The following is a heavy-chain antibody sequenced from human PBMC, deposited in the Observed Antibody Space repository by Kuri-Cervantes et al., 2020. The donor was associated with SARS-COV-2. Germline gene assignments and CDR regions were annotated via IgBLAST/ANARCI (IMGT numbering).Heavy chain of an antibody. CDR3: ARARMAGPFDY. J-gene: IGHJ4*02. Sequence: GESLKISCAASGFTFSSYWMSWVRRAPGKGLEWVANIEQDGSEKYYVDSVKGRFTISRDNAKNSLYLQMNSLRAEDTAVYYCARARMAGPFDYWGQGTLVTVSS. V-gene: IGHV3-7*01. CDR2: IEQDGSEK. CDR1: GFTFSSYW. D-gene: IGHD5-24*01.